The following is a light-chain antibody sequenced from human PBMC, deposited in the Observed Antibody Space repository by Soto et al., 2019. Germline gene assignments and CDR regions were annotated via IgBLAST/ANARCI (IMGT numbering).Light chain of an antibody. CDR1: QSISSTY. Sequence: EIVLTQSPGTLSLSGGERATLSCRASQSISSTYLAWYQQKPGQAPRLLIYAASRRATGIPDRFSGSGSGTDFTLTISRLEPEDFAVFFCQQYERSPTTFGGGTKVEIK. CDR3: QQYERSPTT. CDR2: AAS. J-gene: IGKJ4*01. V-gene: IGKV3-20*01.